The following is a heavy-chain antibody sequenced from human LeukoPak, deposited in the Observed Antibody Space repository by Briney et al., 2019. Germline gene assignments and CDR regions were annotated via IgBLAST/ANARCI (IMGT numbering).Heavy chain of an antibody. J-gene: IGHJ4*02. CDR3: ATYYCGGDCYSGYFDY. D-gene: IGHD2-21*02. V-gene: IGHV4-39*01. Sequence: SETLSLTCSVSGGSMRRDTEYWGWIRQPPGRGLEWIGNIYYSGNTYYNPSLKSRVTISVDTSKKQFSLKLTSVTATDTAVYHCATYYCGGDCYSGYFDYWGQGTLVTVSS. CDR2: IYYSGNT. CDR1: GGSMRRDTEY.